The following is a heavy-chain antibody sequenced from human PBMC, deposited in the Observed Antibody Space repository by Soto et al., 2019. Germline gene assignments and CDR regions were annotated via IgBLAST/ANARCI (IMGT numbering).Heavy chain of an antibody. D-gene: IGHD5-12*01. Sequence: SETLSLTCDVSGYAISSGFYWDWLRLSPGKGLEWIGCVYHTGSTYYNPSLKSRVAISVDTSKNQFSLKMTSVTATDTAVYYCARPKVARGGPFAYWGQGIPVTVSS. CDR1: GYAISSGFY. CDR3: ARPKVARGGPFAY. V-gene: IGHV4-38-2*01. CDR2: VYHTGST. J-gene: IGHJ4*02.